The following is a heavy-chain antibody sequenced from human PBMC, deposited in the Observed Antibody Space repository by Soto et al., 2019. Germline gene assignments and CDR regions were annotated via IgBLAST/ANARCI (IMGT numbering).Heavy chain of an antibody. CDR1: GYAFSNKD. CDR2: MNPNSGNG. Sequence: ASVKASCKASGYAFSNKDIGWMRHVTGQGLEWMGWMNPNSGNGGYAQKFQGRVTMTRVTSTSTAYLELSSLASDDTAIYYCARMATSGTLNWFDPWGQGTLVTVSS. V-gene: IGHV1-8*01. CDR3: ARMATSGTLNWFDP. J-gene: IGHJ5*02.